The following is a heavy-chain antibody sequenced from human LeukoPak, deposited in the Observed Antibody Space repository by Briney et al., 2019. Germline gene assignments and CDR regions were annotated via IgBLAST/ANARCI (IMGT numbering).Heavy chain of an antibody. J-gene: IGHJ6*03. CDR3: AKDLRPGQLVGYMDV. CDR1: GFTVNSNY. CDR2: IYSGGTT. Sequence: GGSLRLSCAASGFTVNSNYMTWVRQAPGKGLEWVSVIYSGGTTYYADSVKGRFTISRDNSKNTLYLQMNSLRAEDTAVYYCAKDLRPGQLVGYMDVRGKGTTVTVSS. V-gene: IGHV3-66*02. D-gene: IGHD6-6*01.